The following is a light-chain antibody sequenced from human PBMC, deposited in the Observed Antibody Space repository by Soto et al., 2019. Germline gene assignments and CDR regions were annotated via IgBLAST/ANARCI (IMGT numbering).Light chain of an antibody. J-gene: IGLJ3*02. CDR2: EVS. Sequence: QSALTQPASVSESPGQSITISCIGTSTDVGGYDHVSWYQQHPGKAPKVIISEVSNRPSGVSTRFSGSKSGNTASLTISGLHTEDEADYYCSSYTSATTWVFGGGTQLTVL. CDR3: SSYTSATTWV. CDR1: STDVGGYDH. V-gene: IGLV2-14*01.